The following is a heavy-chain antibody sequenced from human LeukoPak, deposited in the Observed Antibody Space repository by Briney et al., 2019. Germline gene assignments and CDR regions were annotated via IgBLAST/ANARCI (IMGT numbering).Heavy chain of an antibody. CDR3: ARVPNTAMVPMTYYYYGMDV. Sequence: ASVKVSCKASGYTFTSCYMHWVRQAPGQGLEWMGIINPSGGSTSYAQKFQGRVTMTRDTSTSTVYMELSSLRSEDTAVYYCARVPNTAMVPMTYYYYGMDVWGQGTTVTVSS. CDR2: INPSGGST. V-gene: IGHV1-46*01. J-gene: IGHJ6*02. D-gene: IGHD5-18*01. CDR1: GYTFTSCY.